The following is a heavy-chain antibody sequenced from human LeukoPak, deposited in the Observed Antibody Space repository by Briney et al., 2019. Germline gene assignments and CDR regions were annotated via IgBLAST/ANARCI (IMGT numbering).Heavy chain of an antibody. V-gene: IGHV3-23*01. CDR2: ISGSGGST. J-gene: IGHJ4*02. CDR1: GFDFSTYA. CDR3: AKQRDSSGYYFPYYFDY. Sequence: GGSLRLSCAASGFDFSTYAMSWVRQAPGKGLEWVSAISGSGGSTYYADSVKGRFTISRDNSKNTLYLQMNSLRAEDTAVYYCAKQRDSSGYYFPYYFDYWGQGTLVTVSS. D-gene: IGHD3-22*01.